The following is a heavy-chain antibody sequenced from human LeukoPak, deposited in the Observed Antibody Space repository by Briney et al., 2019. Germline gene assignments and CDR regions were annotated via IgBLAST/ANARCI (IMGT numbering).Heavy chain of an antibody. Sequence: KPSETLSLTCTVSGGSITSSNYYWGWIRQPPGKGLEWIGSIYYSGSTYYNPSLKSRVTISVDTSKNQFSLKLSSVTAADTAVYYCARHGGYDGSGYWFDPWGQGTLVTVSS. V-gene: IGHV4-39*01. J-gene: IGHJ5*02. CDR3: ARHGGYDGSGYWFDP. D-gene: IGHD3-22*01. CDR1: GGSITSSNYY. CDR2: IYYSGST.